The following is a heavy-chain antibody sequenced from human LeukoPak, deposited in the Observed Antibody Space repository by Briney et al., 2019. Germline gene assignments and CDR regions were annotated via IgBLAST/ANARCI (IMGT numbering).Heavy chain of an antibody. CDR2: IYSGGST. D-gene: IGHD3-10*01. Sequence: GGSLRLSCAASGFTFSSYSMNWVRQAPGKGLEWVSVIYSGGSTYYADSVKGRFTISRDNSKNTLYLQMNSLRAEDTAVYYCARDYIEYYGSGNYKIYDYWGQGTLVTVSS. CDR1: GFTFSSYS. V-gene: IGHV3-66*01. CDR3: ARDYIEYYGSGNYKIYDY. J-gene: IGHJ4*02.